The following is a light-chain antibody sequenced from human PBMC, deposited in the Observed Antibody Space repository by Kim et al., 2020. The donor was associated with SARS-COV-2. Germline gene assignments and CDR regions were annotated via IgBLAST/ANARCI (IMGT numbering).Light chain of an antibody. J-gene: IGLJ3*02. Sequence: VSVALGQTATITCGGNNIGDRTVHWYQQKPGQAPVLVTYRDRNRPSGIPERFSGSNSGNTATLTISGAQPGDEADYYCQVWDSGVVFGGGTQLTVL. CDR3: QVWDSGVV. CDR2: RDR. CDR1: NIGDRT. V-gene: IGLV3-9*01.